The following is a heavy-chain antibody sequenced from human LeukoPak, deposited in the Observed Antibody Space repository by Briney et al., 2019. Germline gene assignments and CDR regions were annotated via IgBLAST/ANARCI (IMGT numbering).Heavy chain of an antibody. CDR2: ISAYNGNT. J-gene: IGHJ4*02. Sequence: ASVKVSCKASGYTFTSYGISWVRQAPGQGLEWMGWISAYNGNTNYAQKLQGRVTMTTDTSTSTAYMELRSLRSDDTAVNYCARDRPSAGTTNFDYWGQGTLVTVSS. V-gene: IGHV1-18*01. D-gene: IGHD1-1*01. CDR3: ARDRPSAGTTNFDY. CDR1: GYTFTSYG.